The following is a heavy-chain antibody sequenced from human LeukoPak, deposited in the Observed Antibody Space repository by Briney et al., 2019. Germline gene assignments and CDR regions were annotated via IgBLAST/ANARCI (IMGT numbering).Heavy chain of an antibody. Sequence: GGSLRLSCAASGFTFSRHTMTWVRQAPGMGLEWVSAISGSGDTTYYADSVKGRFTISRDNSKNTLYLQMNILRADATAIYFCARNGRKLDYCGQGTLVTVSS. V-gene: IGHV3-23*01. J-gene: IGHJ4*02. D-gene: IGHD2-8*01. CDR3: ARNGRKLDY. CDR1: GFTFSRHT. CDR2: ISGSGDTT.